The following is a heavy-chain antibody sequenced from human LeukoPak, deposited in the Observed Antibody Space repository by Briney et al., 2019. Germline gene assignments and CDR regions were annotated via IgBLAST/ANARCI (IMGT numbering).Heavy chain of an antibody. CDR3: ATPLYSYGQDYYYYGMDV. J-gene: IGHJ6*02. CDR2: INPSGGST. V-gene: IGHV1-46*01. Sequence: ASVKVSCKASGYTFTSYYMHWVRQAPGQGLEWMGIINPSGGSTSYAQKFQGRVTMTRDTSASTVYMELSSLRSEDTAVYYCATPLYSYGQDYYYYGMDVWGQGTTVTVSS. CDR1: GYTFTSYY. D-gene: IGHD5-18*01.